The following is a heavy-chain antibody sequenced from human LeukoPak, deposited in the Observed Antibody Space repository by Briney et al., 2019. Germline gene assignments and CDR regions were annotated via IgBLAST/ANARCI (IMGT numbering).Heavy chain of an antibody. J-gene: IGHJ4*02. CDR3: ARGRCGSGREDYNVDH. CDR2: ISSSSSYI. Sequence: GGSLRLSCTASGFTFSSYSMIWVRQAPGKGLEWVSSISSSSSYIYYADSVKGRFTISRDNAENSLFLQMHSLRDEDRAVYYCARGRCGSGREDYNVDHWGQGTLVTVSS. D-gene: IGHD5-24*01. V-gene: IGHV3-21*01. CDR1: GFTFSSYS.